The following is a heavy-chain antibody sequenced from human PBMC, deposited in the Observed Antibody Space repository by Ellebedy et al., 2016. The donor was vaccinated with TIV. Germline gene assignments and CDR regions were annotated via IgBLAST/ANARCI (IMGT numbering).Heavy chain of an antibody. V-gene: IGHV3-7*03. CDR2: IKQDGSEK. CDR1: GFMFSGYW. Sequence: GESLKISCAASGFMFSGYWMSWVRQAPGKGLEWVANIKQDGSEKYYVASVKGRFTISRDNAKNSLYLQMNSLRVEDTALYYCARRGNNWNDDWNSWGQGTLVTVSS. D-gene: IGHD1-1*01. CDR3: ARRGNNWNDDWNS. J-gene: IGHJ4*02.